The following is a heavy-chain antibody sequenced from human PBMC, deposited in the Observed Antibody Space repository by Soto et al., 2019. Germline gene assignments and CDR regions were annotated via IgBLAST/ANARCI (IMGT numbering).Heavy chain of an antibody. D-gene: IGHD5-18*01. Sequence: QVQLVESGGGVVQPGRSLRLSCAASGFTFSSYGMYWVRQAPGKGLEWVAVIWYDGSNKYYADSVKGRFTISRDNSKNTLYLQMNSLRAEDTAVYYCARDSLRGYGEDDIWGQGTMVTVSS. CDR1: GFTFSSYG. CDR2: IWYDGSNK. CDR3: ARDSLRGYGEDDI. V-gene: IGHV3-33*01. J-gene: IGHJ3*02.